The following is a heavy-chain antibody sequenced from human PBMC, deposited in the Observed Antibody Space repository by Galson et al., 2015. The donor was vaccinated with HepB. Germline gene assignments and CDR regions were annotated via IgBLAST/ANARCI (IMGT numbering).Heavy chain of an antibody. J-gene: IGHJ5*02. V-gene: IGHV1-69*13. CDR2: IIPTFGIA. CDR1: GYSFSSYY. Sequence: SVKVSCKASGYSFSSYYIHWVRQAPGQGLEWMGGIIPTFGIANYAQKFQGRVTITAGESTSTAYMELSSLRSEDTAVYYCVRDNMGRIAAAVPNWFDPWGQGTLVTVSS. D-gene: IGHD6-13*01. CDR3: VRDNMGRIAAAVPNWFDP.